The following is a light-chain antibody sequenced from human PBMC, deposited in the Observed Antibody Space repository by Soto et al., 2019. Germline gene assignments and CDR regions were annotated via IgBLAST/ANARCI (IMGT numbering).Light chain of an antibody. CDR3: QQYNNWPPIT. Sequence: EIVLTQSPGTLSLSPGERAXXXXXXSQSINSDLAWYQQKPGQAPRLLIYGASSKATGIPARFRGSGSGTEFTLTISSLQSEDFAVYYCQQYNNWPPITFGQGTRLEIK. CDR2: GAS. V-gene: IGKV3-15*01. J-gene: IGKJ5*01. CDR1: QSINSD.